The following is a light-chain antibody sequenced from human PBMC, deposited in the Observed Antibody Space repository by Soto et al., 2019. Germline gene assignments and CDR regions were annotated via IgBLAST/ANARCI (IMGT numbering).Light chain of an antibody. CDR3: QTWGTGIV. Sequence: QLVLTQSPSASASLGASVKLTCTLSSGHSSYAIAWHQQQPEKGPRYLMKLNSDGSHSKGDGIPDRCSGSSSGAERYLTISILQSEDEADYYCQTWGTGIVFGGGTKLTVL. CDR1: SGHSSYA. J-gene: IGLJ2*01. CDR2: LNSDGSH. V-gene: IGLV4-69*01.